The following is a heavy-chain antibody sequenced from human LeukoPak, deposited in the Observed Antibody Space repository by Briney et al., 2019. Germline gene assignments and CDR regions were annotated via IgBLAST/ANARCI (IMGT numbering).Heavy chain of an antibody. CDR1: GFTFSSYG. J-gene: IGHJ6*03. V-gene: IGHV3-30*02. CDR3: AKDPGYCSSTSCRYYYYYMDV. CDR2: IRYDGSNK. Sequence: PGGSLRLSCAASGFTFSSYGMHWVRQAPGKGLEWVAFIRYDGSNKYYADSVKGRFTISRDNSKNTLYLQMNSLRAEDTAVYYCAKDPGYCSSTSCRYYYYYMDVWGKGTTVTVSS. D-gene: IGHD2-2*03.